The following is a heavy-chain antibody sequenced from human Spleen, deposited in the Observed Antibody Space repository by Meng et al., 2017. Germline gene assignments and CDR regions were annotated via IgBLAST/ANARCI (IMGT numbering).Heavy chain of an antibody. Sequence: QIQLVESGGGVVQPGGSLRLSCATSGFTFTDYAMHWVRQAPGRGPEWVAIVSPDGTYDYYADSVNGRFTISRDNSRTTFSLLMDSLRSEDTAVYFCATGGAYYFDSWGQGALVTVSS. CDR1: GFTFTDYA. CDR2: VSPDGTYD. V-gene: IGHV3-30*04. J-gene: IGHJ4*02. CDR3: ATGGAYYFDS. D-gene: IGHD4-17*01.